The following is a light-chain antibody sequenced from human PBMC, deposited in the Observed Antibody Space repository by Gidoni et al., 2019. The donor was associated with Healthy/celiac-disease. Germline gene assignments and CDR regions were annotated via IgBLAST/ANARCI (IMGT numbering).Light chain of an antibody. Sequence: SYELTQPPSVSVSPGQTASITCPGDKLGDKYACWYQQKPGQSPVLVIYQDSKRPSGIPERFSGSNSGKKATLTISGTQAMDEADYDCQAWDSSTVVFGGGTKLTVL. CDR2: QDS. CDR1: KLGDKY. J-gene: IGLJ2*01. V-gene: IGLV3-1*01. CDR3: QAWDSSTVV.